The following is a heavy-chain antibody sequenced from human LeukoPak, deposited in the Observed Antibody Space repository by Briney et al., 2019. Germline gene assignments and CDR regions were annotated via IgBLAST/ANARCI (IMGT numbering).Heavy chain of an antibody. D-gene: IGHD5/OR15-5a*01. CDR2: IRYSGST. Sequence: SETLSLTYNVSGGSISSNTYFWGWIRRPPGKGLEWIGSIRYSGSTYYNPSLKSRVTISVDTSKNQFSLNLSSLTASDTAVYYCATSDMVSTCNWFDPRGQGTLVTV. CDR3: ATSDMVSTCNWFDP. CDR1: GGSISSNTYF. V-gene: IGHV4-39*01. J-gene: IGHJ5*02.